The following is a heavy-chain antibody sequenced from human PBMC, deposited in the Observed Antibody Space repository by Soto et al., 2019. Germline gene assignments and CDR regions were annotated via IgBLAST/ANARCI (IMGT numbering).Heavy chain of an antibody. D-gene: IGHD2-15*01. CDR1: GGSFSGYY. V-gene: IGHV4-34*01. CDR2: INHSGST. J-gene: IGHJ4*02. CDR3: ARGPTCSGGSCYYYFDY. Sequence: SETLSPTCAVYGGSFSGYYWSWIRQPPGKGLEWIGEINHSGSTNYNPSLKSRVTISVDTSKNQFSLKLSSVTAADTAVYYCARGPTCSGGSCYYYFDYWGQGTLVTVSS.